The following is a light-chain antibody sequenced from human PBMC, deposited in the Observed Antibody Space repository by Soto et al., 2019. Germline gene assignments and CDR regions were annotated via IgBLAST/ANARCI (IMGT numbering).Light chain of an antibody. V-gene: IGKV3-20*01. CDR1: QTVRNNY. CDR3: QQYGSSPGT. CDR2: GAS. Sequence: EFVLTQSPGTLSLSPGERATLSCRASQTVRNNYLAWYQQKPGQAPRLLIYGASRRATGIPDSFSGSGSGTDFTLTISRLEPEDSAVYYCQQYGSSPGTFGQGTKVDIK. J-gene: IGKJ1*01.